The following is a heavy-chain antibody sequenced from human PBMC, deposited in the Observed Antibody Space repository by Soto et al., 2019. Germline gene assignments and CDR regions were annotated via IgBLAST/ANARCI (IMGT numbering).Heavy chain of an antibody. CDR1: GFTFSGSA. Sequence: PGGSLRLSCAASGFTFSGSAMHWVRQASGKGLEWVGRIRSKANSYATAYAASVKGRFTISRDDSKNTAYLQMNGLKTEDTAVYYCTSDTARVYYGMDVWGQGTTVTVS. CDR3: TSDTARVYYGMDV. D-gene: IGHD5-18*01. J-gene: IGHJ6*02. CDR2: IRSKANSYAT. V-gene: IGHV3-73*01.